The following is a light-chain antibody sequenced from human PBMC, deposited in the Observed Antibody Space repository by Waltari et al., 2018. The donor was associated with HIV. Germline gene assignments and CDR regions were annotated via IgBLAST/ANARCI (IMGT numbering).Light chain of an antibody. V-gene: IGKV1-9*01. J-gene: IGKJ1*01. CDR2: AAS. Sequence: DIQLTQSPSFLSASVGDRVTITCRASQDIRNYLAWYQQKLGKAPKLLIYAASSLQSGVPSRFSGSGSGTQFTLTINSLQPEDFATYHCQQLNEYPWTFGQGTQMEIK. CDR3: QQLNEYPWT. CDR1: QDIRNY.